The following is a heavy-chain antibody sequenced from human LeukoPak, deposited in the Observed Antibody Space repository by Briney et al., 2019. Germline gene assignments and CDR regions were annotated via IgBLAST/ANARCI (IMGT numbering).Heavy chain of an antibody. CDR2: MSGYNGNT. V-gene: IGHV1-18*01. Sequence: ASVKVSCKASGYTFTSYGINWVRQAPGQGLEWMGWMSGYNGNTNYAQNLQGRVTMTTDTSTSTAYMELRSLRSDDTAVYYCARVWGSMVTGALYNSYGMDVWGQGTTVTVSS. D-gene: IGHD5-18*01. CDR1: GYTFTSYG. J-gene: IGHJ6*02. CDR3: ARVWGSMVTGALYNSYGMDV.